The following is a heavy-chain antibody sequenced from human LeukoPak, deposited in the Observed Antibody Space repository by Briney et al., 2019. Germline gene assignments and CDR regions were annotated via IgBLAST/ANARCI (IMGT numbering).Heavy chain of an antibody. V-gene: IGHV4-34*01. Sequence: SETLSLTCAVYGGSLGGFYWRWIRQSPGKGLEWIGEIDKSGITKYNPSLKSRVTMSVDTSKTQFTLRLSSVTAADTAVYYCARSDDYGDPYGPDYWDQGALVTVSS. D-gene: IGHD4-17*01. CDR3: ARSDDYGDPYGPDY. J-gene: IGHJ4*02. CDR1: GGSLGGFY. CDR2: IDKSGIT.